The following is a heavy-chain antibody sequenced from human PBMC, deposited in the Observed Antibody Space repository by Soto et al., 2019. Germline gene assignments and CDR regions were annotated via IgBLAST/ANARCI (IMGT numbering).Heavy chain of an antibody. J-gene: IGHJ5*01. CDR2: LSYGGST. CDR3: ARATGYSSAWYDS. D-gene: IGHD6-25*01. CDR1: GASVSDGSDF. V-gene: IGHV4-61*01. Sequence: PSETLSLTCAVSGASVSDGSDFWGWIRQPPGKGLEWLGYLSYGGSTRYNPSLKSRVTISSDTSKNQFSLRLFSVTAADTALYYCARATGYSSAWYDSWGQGQLVTVS.